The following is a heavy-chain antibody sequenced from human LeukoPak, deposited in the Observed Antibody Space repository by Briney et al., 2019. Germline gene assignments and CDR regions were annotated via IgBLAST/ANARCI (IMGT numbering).Heavy chain of an antibody. J-gene: IGHJ1*01. CDR3: ARLGYCSSGGCFSRGYFQD. CDR2: IYPGDSDT. CDR1: GYTFTTPW. V-gene: IGHV5-51*01. D-gene: IGHD2-15*01. Sequence: GESLKISCKASGYTFTTPWIGWVRQMPGKGLEYMGIIYPGDSDTRYSPSFQGQVTISADKSISTAYMQWNSLKASDTAMYYCARLGYCSSGGCFSRGYFQDWGQGTLVTVSS.